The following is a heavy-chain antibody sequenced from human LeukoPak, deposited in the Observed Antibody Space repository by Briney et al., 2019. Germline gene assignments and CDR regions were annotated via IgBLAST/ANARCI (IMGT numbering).Heavy chain of an antibody. Sequence: PGGSLRLSCAASRFTFSSYAMSWVRQAPGKGLEWVSAISGSGGSTYYADSVKGRFTISRDNSKNTLYLQMNSLRAEDTAVYYCAKDPIAAAGPPSYYWGQGTLVTVSS. CDR1: RFTFSSYA. CDR2: ISGSGGST. CDR3: AKDPIAAAGPPSYY. V-gene: IGHV3-23*01. J-gene: IGHJ4*02. D-gene: IGHD6-13*01.